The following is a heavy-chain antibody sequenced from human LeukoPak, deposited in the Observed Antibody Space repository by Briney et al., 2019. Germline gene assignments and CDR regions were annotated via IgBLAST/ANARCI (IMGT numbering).Heavy chain of an antibody. Sequence: PGGSLRLSCAASGFTFSSYAMSWVRQAPGKGLEWVSAISGSGGSTYYADSVKGRFTISRDNSKNTLYLQMNSLRVEDTALYYCVRGGELVGSYFDFWGQGSLVTVSS. CDR2: ISGSGGST. CDR3: VRGGELVGSYFDF. V-gene: IGHV3-23*01. D-gene: IGHD3-16*01. CDR1: GFTFSSYA. J-gene: IGHJ4*02.